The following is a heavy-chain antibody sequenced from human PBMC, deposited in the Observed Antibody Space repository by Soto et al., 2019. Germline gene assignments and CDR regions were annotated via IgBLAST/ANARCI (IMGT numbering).Heavy chain of an antibody. J-gene: IGHJ1*01. CDR2: IIPIFGTA. V-gene: IGHV1-69*06. Sequence: QVQLVQSGAEVKKPGSSVKVSCKASGGTFSSYAISWVRQAPGQGLEWMGGIIPIFGTANYAQKVQGRVTITADKSTSTAYLELSSLRSEDRAVYYCARGITMLRLEYFQHWGQGTLVTVSS. D-gene: IGHD3-10*01. CDR1: GGTFSSYA. CDR3: ARGITMLRLEYFQH.